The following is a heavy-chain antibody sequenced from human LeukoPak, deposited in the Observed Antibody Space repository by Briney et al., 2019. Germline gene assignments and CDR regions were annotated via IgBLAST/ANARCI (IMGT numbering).Heavy chain of an antibody. CDR3: ARGRPYMDV. D-gene: IGHD6-6*01. CDR1: GGSISSTAYY. V-gene: IGHV4-39*01. Sequence: SETLSLTCTVSGGSISSTAYYWGWIRQPPGKGLEWIGTIYYTGATQYNPSLKSRVTISVDTSRNQFSLRLTSVTAADTAVYFCARGRPYMDVWGKGTTVTVSS. CDR2: IYYTGAT. J-gene: IGHJ6*03.